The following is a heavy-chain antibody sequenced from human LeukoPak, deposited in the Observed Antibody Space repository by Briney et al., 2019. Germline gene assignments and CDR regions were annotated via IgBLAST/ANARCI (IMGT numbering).Heavy chain of an antibody. Sequence: PGGSLRLSCAASGFTFSSFGIPWVRQAPGKGLEWVAVISYDGGKAYYADSVKGRFTISRDNSKNTVYLQMSSLRAEDTAMYYCAKGVISGSPANWFDPWGQGTLVTVSS. D-gene: IGHD3-22*01. J-gene: IGHJ5*02. CDR1: GFTFSSFG. V-gene: IGHV3-30*18. CDR3: AKGVISGSPANWFDP. CDR2: ISYDGGKA.